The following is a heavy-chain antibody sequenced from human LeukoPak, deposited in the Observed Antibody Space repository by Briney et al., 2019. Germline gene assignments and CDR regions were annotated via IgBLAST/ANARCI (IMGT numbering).Heavy chain of an antibody. CDR2: IYYSGST. CDR1: GGSISSSSYY. J-gene: IGHJ4*02. CDR3: ARAFLVGYSPEEYFFDY. V-gene: IGHV4-39*07. Sequence: SETLSLTCTVSGGSISSSSYYWGWIRQPPGKGLEWIGSIYYSGSTNYNPSLKSRVTISVDKSKNQFSLKLNSVTAADTAVYYCARAFLVGYSPEEYFFDYWGQGTLVTVSS. D-gene: IGHD2-15*01.